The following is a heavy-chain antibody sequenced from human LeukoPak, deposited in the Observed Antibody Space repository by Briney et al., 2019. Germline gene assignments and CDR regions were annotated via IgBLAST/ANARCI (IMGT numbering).Heavy chain of an antibody. Sequence: SETLSLTCTVSGGSISNYWSWIRQPAGKGLEWIGRIYTSGSTNYNPPLKSRVTMSVDTSKNQFSLKLSSVTAADTAVYYCARGRAVTKTNIGSGWYRVFDYWGQGTLVTVSS. J-gene: IGHJ4*02. D-gene: IGHD6-19*01. CDR1: GGSISNY. CDR3: ARGRAVTKTNIGSGWYRVFDY. CDR2: IYTSGST. V-gene: IGHV4-4*07.